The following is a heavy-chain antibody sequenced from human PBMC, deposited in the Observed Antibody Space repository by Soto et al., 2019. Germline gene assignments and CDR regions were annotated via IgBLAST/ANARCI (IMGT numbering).Heavy chain of an antibody. J-gene: IGHJ4*02. CDR2: INIGGSNI. V-gene: IGHV3-11*01. D-gene: IGHD3-10*01. CDR3: ARDIRGAN. Sequence: QVQLVESVGVLVKPGGSLRLSCTASGFTFTDHYMTWIRQAPGKGLEWVSYINIGGSNIYYADSVRGRFTISRDNAKNSVYLQMSSLRAEDTAIYYCARDIRGANWGQGTLVIVSS. CDR1: GFTFTDHY.